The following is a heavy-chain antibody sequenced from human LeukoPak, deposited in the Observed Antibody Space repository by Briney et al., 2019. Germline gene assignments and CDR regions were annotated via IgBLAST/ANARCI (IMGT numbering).Heavy chain of an antibody. CDR3: ARARYNWNYIYYYGMDV. V-gene: IGHV6-1*01. CDR2: TYYRSKWYN. J-gene: IGHJ6*02. D-gene: IGHD1-7*01. CDR1: GGSVSSNRAA. Sequence: SQTLSLTRVISGGSVSSNRAAGHWIRQSPSRALEWLGRTYYRSKWYNYYAVSVKSQITITPDTSKTQFSLQLNSVTPEDTAVYYCARARYNWNYIYYYGMDVWGQGTTVTVSS.